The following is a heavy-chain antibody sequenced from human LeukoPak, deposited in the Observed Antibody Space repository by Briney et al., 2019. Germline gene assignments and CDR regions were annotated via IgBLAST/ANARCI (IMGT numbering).Heavy chain of an antibody. Sequence: ASVKVSCKASGYTFTSYGISWVRQAPGQGLEWMGWISAYNGNTNYAQKLQGRVTMTTDTSTSTAYMELRSLRSDDTAVYYCARELGFPPPLYGMDVWGQGTTVTVSS. J-gene: IGHJ6*02. CDR2: ISAYNGNT. V-gene: IGHV1-18*01. CDR1: GYTFTSYG. CDR3: ARELGFPPPLYGMDV. D-gene: IGHD1-26*01.